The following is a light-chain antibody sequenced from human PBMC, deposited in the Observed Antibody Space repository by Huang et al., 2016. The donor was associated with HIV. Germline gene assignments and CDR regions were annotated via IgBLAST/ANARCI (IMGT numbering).Light chain of an antibody. V-gene: IGKV6-21*02. CDR2: YAS. Sequence: EIVLTQSPDFQSVTPKERVTITCRASQSIGNSLHWYQQKPGQYPSLLIKYASQSISGVPSRFSGSGFGTDFTLTINGLESEDAATYYCHQSRSFPYTFGQGTRLEIK. CDR3: HQSRSFPYT. J-gene: IGKJ2*01. CDR1: QSIGNS.